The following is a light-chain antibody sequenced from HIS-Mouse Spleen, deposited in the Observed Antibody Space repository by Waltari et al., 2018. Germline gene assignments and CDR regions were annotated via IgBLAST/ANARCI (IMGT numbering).Light chain of an antibody. CDR3: CSYTSSSTLV. V-gene: IGLV2-11*01. Sequence: QSALTQPRSVSGSPGQSVPIPCTGTSSAVGGSNFVSWYQQHPGKAPKLMIYDFSKRPSGVPDRFSGSKSGNKASLTISGLQAEDEADYYCCSYTSSSTLVFGGGTKLTVL. CDR2: DFS. CDR1: SSAVGGSNF. J-gene: IGLJ2*01.